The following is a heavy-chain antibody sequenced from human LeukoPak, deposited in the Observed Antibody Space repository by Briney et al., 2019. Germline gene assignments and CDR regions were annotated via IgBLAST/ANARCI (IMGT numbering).Heavy chain of an antibody. CDR1: GGSISSGGYY. Sequence: PSETLSLTCTVSGGSISSGGYYWSWIRQHPGKGLEWIGYIYYGGSTYYNPSLKSRVTISVDTSKNQFSLKLSSVTAADTAVYYCARGSLWLEFDYWGQGTLVTVSS. D-gene: IGHD5-18*01. J-gene: IGHJ4*02. CDR3: ARGSLWLEFDY. CDR2: IYYGGST. V-gene: IGHV4-31*03.